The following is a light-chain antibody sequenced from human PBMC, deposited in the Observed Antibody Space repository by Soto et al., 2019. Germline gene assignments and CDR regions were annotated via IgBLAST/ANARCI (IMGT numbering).Light chain of an antibody. J-gene: IGLJ2*01. V-gene: IGLV1-47*01. CDR1: SSNIGSNY. Sequence: QSVLTQPPSASGTPGQRVTISCSGRSSNIGSNYVYWYQQLPGTAPKLLIFRNNQRPSGVPDRFSGSKSGTSASLAISGLRSDDGADYYCAAWDDSLSVVFGGGTKLTVL. CDR2: RNN. CDR3: AAWDDSLSVV.